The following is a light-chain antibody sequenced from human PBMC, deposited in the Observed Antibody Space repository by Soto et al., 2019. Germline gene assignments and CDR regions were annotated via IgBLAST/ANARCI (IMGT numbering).Light chain of an antibody. CDR3: QQYNDWYT. J-gene: IGKJ2*01. CDR2: DGS. Sequence: DFQMTQSPSTLSASVGDRVTLTCRASQSINNWLAWYQQKPGKAPKLLIYDGSTLESGVPSRFSGSGAGTEFALTISSLQSEDFAIYYCQQYNDWYTFGQGTKLEIK. CDR1: QSINNW. V-gene: IGKV1-5*01.